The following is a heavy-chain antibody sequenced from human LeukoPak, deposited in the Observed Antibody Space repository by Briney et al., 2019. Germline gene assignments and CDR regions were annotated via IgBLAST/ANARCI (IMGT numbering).Heavy chain of an antibody. J-gene: IGHJ5*02. CDR1: GYTFTGYY. V-gene: IGHV1-2*02. CDR2: INPNSGGT. CDR3: VRPPMVRGVLVP. Sequence: GASVKVSCKASGYTFTGYYMHWVRQAPGQGLEWMGWINPNSGGTNYAQKCQSRVTMTRDTSISTAYMELSRLRSDDTAVYYCVRPPMVRGVLVPWGQGTLVTVSS. D-gene: IGHD3-10*01.